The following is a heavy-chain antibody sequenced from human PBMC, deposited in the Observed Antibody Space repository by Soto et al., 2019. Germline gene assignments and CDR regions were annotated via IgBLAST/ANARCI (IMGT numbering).Heavy chain of an antibody. CDR1: GFTFNNFA. J-gene: IGHJ5*02. CDR3: ASQHDFWSGYYT. V-gene: IGHV3-23*01. CDR2: ISGGGDAT. Sequence: GGSLRLSCAATGFTFNNFAMNWVRQGPGKGLEWVSGISGGGDATRYADSVKGRFTISRDNAESMVYLDMYSLRAEDTAVYYCASQHDFWSGYYTWGQGTLVTVSS. D-gene: IGHD3-3*01.